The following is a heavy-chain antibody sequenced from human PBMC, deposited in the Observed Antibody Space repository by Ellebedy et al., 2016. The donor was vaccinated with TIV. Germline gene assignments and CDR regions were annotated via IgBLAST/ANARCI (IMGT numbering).Heavy chain of an antibody. CDR2: VSFDGSNK. Sequence: GGSLRLXCAASGFTFRSYGMHWVRQAPGKGLEWVGRVSFDGSNKYYADSVKGRFSISRDNSKNTLYLQMNSLRAEDTAVYYCARLNWGPTRDYWGQGTLVTVSS. J-gene: IGHJ4*02. V-gene: IGHV3-30*03. CDR1: GFTFRSYG. D-gene: IGHD3-16*01. CDR3: ARLNWGPTRDY.